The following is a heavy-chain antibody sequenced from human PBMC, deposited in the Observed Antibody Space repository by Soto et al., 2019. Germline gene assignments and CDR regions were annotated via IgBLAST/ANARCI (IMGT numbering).Heavy chain of an antibody. Sequence: LSLTCAVSGASISTDNWWGWIRQPPGKGLEWIGYIYYTGSTYSNPSLKSRITMSVDTSKNQFSVKLSSVTAVDTAVYYCARSLYGDYVFNWGQGTLVTVSS. V-gene: IGHV4-28*01. CDR3: ARSLYGDYVFN. CDR2: IYYTGST. D-gene: IGHD4-17*01. CDR1: GASISTDNW. J-gene: IGHJ4*02.